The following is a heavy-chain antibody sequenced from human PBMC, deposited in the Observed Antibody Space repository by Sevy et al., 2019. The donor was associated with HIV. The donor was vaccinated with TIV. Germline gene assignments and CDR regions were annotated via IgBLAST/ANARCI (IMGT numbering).Heavy chain of an antibody. V-gene: IGHV3-30*18. CDR1: GFTFSSYG. Sequence: GGYLRLSCAASGFTFSSYGMHWVRQAPGKGLEWVAVISYDGSNKYYADSVKGRFTISRDNSKNTLYLQMNSLRAEDTAVYYCAQCRGYCSSTSVRGGYYYGMDVWGQGTTVTVSS. CDR3: AQCRGYCSSTSVRGGYYYGMDV. D-gene: IGHD2-2*01. CDR2: ISYDGSNK. J-gene: IGHJ6*02.